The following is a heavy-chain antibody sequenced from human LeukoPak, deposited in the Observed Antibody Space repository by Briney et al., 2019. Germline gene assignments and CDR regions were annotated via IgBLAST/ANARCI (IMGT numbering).Heavy chain of an antibody. Sequence: GGSLRLSCAASGFAFSTYEMSWVRQAPGKRLEWIADITISGHTKNYADSVKGRFTISRDNARSSLYLQMNSLRVEDTGVFYCARGDPHADLWGQGTLVTVSS. CDR1: GFAFSTYE. J-gene: IGHJ5*02. CDR2: ITISGHTK. CDR3: ARGDPHADL. V-gene: IGHV3-48*03.